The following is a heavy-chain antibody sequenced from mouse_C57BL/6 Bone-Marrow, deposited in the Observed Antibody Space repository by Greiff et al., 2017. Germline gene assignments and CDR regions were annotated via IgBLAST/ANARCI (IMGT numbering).Heavy chain of an antibody. CDR3: AREGFTSVGSNFDY. CDR1: GYTFTSYW. V-gene: IGHV1-50*01. D-gene: IGHD1-1*01. J-gene: IGHJ2*01. Sequence: VQLQQSGAELVKPGASVKLSCKASGYTFTSYWMQWVKQRPGQGLEWIGEIDPSDSYTNYNQKFKGKATLTVDTSSSTAYMQLSILTSADSAVYYCAREGFTSVGSNFDYWGQGTTLTVSS. CDR2: IDPSDSYT.